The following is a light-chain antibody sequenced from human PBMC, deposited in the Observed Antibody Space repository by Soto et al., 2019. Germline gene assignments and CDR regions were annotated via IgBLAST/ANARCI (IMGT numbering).Light chain of an antibody. CDR1: QSVSNNY. V-gene: IGKV3-20*01. J-gene: IGKJ1*01. CDR3: QQYGSSWT. Sequence: EIVMTQSPATLSVSPGGRATLSCRASQSVSNNYLAWYQQKPGQAPRLLIYGASSRATGIPDRFSGSGSGTDFTLTISRLEPEDFAVYYCQQYGSSWTFGQGTKVDIK. CDR2: GAS.